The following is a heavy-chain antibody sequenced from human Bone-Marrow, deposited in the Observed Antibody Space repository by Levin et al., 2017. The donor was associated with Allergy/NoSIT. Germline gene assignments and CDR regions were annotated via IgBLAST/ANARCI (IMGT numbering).Heavy chain of an antibody. Sequence: PGGSLRLSCAASGLIFSSYWMSWVRQAPGKGLEWVANIKQDGSQQYYVDSVKGRFTISRDNARNSLYLQTNSLRADDTAVYYCARVRFGGDYFYGMDVWGQGTTVTVSS. CDR2: IKQDGSQQ. CDR3: ARVRFGGDYFYGMDV. CDR1: GLIFSSYW. J-gene: IGHJ6*02. D-gene: IGHD3-16*01. V-gene: IGHV3-7*01.